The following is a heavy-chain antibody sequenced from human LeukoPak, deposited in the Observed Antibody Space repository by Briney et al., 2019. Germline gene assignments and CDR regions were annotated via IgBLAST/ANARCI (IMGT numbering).Heavy chain of an antibody. V-gene: IGHV3-73*01. CDR1: GFTFSGSA. D-gene: IGHD3-10*01. Sequence: GGSLRLSCAASGFTFSGSAMHWVRQASGKGLEWVGRIRSKANSYATAYAASVKGRFTISRDDSKNTAYLQMNSLKTEDTAVYYCARGQYGSGIFDIWGQGTMVTVSS. CDR3: ARGQYGSGIFDI. J-gene: IGHJ3*02. CDR2: IRSKANSYAT.